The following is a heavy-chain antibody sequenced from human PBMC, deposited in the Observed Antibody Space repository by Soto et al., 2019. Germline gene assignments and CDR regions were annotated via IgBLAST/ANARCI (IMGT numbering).Heavy chain of an antibody. D-gene: IGHD6-13*01. CDR3: ARGGASSIWLDY. J-gene: IGHJ4*02. CDR2: IHDSGST. V-gene: IGHV4-59*11. CDR1: GGSISSHH. Sequence: QVQLQESGPGLVKPSETLSLTCTVSGGSISSHHWRWIRQPPGKGPECIGSIHDSGSTTYNPSLKSRVTISVDTSKNQFSLSMTSVTAADTAVYYCARGGASSIWLDYWGQGILVTVSS.